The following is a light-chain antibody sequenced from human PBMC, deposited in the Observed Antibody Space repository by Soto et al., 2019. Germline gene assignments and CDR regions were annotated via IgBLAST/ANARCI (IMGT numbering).Light chain of an antibody. V-gene: IGLV4-60*03. CDR2: LEGSGSY. CDR1: SGHSSYI. Sequence: QPVLTQSSSASASLGSSVKLTCTLSSGHSSYIIAWHQQQPGKAPRYLMKLEGSGSYNKGSGVPDRISGSSSGADRYLTISNLQSEDEADYYCETWDSKGVFGGGTKVTVL. CDR3: ETWDSKGV. J-gene: IGLJ2*01.